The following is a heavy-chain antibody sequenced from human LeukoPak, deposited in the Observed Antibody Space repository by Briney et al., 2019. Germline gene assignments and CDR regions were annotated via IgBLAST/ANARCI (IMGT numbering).Heavy chain of an antibody. D-gene: IGHD3-16*01. J-gene: IGHJ3*02. Sequence: ASVKVSCKTSGYTFSDYYLHWVRQAPGQGLEWMGWINPSSGGTKNAQKFQGRVTMTRDTSLSTGYMELSRLRSDDTAVYYCARPIRGSYAEDVFDIWGQGTMVTVSA. CDR1: GYTFSDYY. CDR3: ARPIRGSYAEDVFDI. CDR2: INPSSGGT. V-gene: IGHV1-2*02.